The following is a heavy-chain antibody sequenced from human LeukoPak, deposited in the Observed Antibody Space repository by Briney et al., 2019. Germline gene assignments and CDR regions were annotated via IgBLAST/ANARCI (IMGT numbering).Heavy chain of an antibody. CDR2: MNPNSGNT. J-gene: IGHJ4*02. V-gene: IGHV1-8*01. D-gene: IGHD2-21*01. CDR1: GYTFTSYD. CDR3: ARVAGNCGGDCYRLLY. Sequence: ASVKVSCKASGYTFTSYDINWVRQATAQGLEWLGWMNPNSGNTGYAQKFQGRVTMTRNTSISTAYMELSNLRSEDTAVYYCARVAGNCGGDCYRLLYWGQGTLVTVSS.